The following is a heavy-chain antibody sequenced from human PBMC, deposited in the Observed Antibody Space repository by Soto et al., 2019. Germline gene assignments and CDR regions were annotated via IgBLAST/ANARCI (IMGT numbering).Heavy chain of an antibody. CDR1: GFTFSSYG. D-gene: IGHD5-18*01. J-gene: IGHJ6*02. Sequence: GGSLRLSCAASGFTFSSYGMHWVRQAPGKGLEWVAVIWYDGSNKYYADSVKGRFTISRDNSKNTLYLQMNSLRAEDTAVYYCAASIGYSYGYYGMDVWGQGTTVTVSS. CDR2: IWYDGSNK. V-gene: IGHV3-33*01. CDR3: AASIGYSYGYYGMDV.